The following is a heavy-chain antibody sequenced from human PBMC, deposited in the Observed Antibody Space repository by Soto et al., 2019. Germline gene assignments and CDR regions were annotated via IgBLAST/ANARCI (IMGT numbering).Heavy chain of an antibody. Sequence: GGSLRLSCAASGFTFSSYGMHWVRQTPGKGLEWVAVIWYDGSNKYYADSVKGRFTISRDNSKNTLYLQMNSLRAEDTAVYYCARTYYYDSSGYYGDAFDIWGQGTMVTVSS. D-gene: IGHD3-22*01. V-gene: IGHV3-33*01. CDR1: GFTFSSYG. CDR3: ARTYYYDSSGYYGDAFDI. CDR2: IWYDGSNK. J-gene: IGHJ3*02.